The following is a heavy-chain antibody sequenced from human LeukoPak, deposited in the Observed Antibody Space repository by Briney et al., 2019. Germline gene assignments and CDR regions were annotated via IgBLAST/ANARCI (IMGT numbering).Heavy chain of an antibody. J-gene: IGHJ4*02. V-gene: IGHV1-2*06. CDR3: ARGSYYGSGNDY. CDR2: INPNSGGT. CDR1: GYTFTGYY. D-gene: IGHD3-10*01. Sequence: ASVKVSCEASGYTFTGYYMHWVRQAPGQGLEWMGRINPNSGGTNYAQKFQGRVTMTRDTSISTAYMELSRLRSDDTAVYYCARGSYYGSGNDYWGQGTLVTVSS.